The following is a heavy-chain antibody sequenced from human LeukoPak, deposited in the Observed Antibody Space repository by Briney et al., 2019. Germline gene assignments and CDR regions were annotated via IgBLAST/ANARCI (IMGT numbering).Heavy chain of an antibody. CDR3: SGSYASYYFDY. Sequence: GGSLRLSCAASGSTFSSYAMSWVRQPPGKGREWVSAISGSGGSTYYADSVKGRFTISRDNSKNTLYLQMNSLRAEDTAVYYCSGSYASYYFDYWGQGTLVTVSS. J-gene: IGHJ4*02. V-gene: IGHV3-23*01. D-gene: IGHD3-16*01. CDR2: ISGSGGST. CDR1: GSTFSSYA.